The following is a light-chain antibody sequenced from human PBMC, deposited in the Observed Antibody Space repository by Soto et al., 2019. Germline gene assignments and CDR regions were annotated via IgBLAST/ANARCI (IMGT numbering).Light chain of an antibody. V-gene: IGLV8-61*01. CDR2: FTN. J-gene: IGLJ3*02. Sequence: QAVVTQEPSFSVSPGGTVTLTCGLRSGSVSTSYYPSWYQQTPGQAPRSLIYFTNTRSSGVPDRFSGSILGNKAALTITGAQADDESVYYRVLFMGSATNWVFGGGTKLTVL. CDR3: VLFMGSATNWV. CDR1: SGSVSTSYY.